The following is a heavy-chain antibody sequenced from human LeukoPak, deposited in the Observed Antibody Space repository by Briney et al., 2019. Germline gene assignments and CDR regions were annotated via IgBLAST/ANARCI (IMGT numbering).Heavy chain of an antibody. CDR2: IRYDRNNK. J-gene: IGHJ4*02. Sequence: PGGSLRLSCAASGFPFSDYGMRWVRQAPGKGLEWVAVIRYDRNNKYYADSVKGRFTISRDNSKNMLYLQMNSLGTEDTAVYYCAKDRWGAVASFDYWGQGTLVTVSS. D-gene: IGHD6-19*01. CDR1: GFPFSDYG. CDR3: AKDRWGAVASFDY. V-gene: IGHV3-30*02.